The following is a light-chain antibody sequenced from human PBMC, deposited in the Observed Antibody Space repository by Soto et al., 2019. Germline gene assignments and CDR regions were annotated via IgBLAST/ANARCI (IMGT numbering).Light chain of an antibody. V-gene: IGKV2-24*01. CDR2: GVS. CDR3: MQSTQFPLYS. CDR1: QSLVHSDGNTY. J-gene: IGKJ2*01. Sequence: ENVLPQTPLSSTVTLGQPASISCTSSQSLVHSDGNTYLNWLHQRPGQPPRLLIYGVSNRVFGVPDRCSGSGTGTDFTQNDSRVEAGDVGLYSCMQSTQFPLYSLGQRTRLEI.